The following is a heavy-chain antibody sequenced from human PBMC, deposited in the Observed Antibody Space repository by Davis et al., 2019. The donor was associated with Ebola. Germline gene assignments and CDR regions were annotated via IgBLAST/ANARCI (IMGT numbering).Heavy chain of an antibody. CDR1: GFSLRPSGVG. J-gene: IGHJ4*02. D-gene: IGHD1-26*01. CDR3: AHRHQRGSYRFDY. Sequence: SGPTLLQPTAPLTLTCTFSGFSLRPSGVGVGWIHQPPGKALEWLPLFDCDDDKRYRPSLKSRLTITKDTPKNQVVLTMTNMDPGDTATYYCAHRHQRGSYRFDYWGQGTLVTVSS. CDR2: FDCDDDK. V-gene: IGHV2-5*02.